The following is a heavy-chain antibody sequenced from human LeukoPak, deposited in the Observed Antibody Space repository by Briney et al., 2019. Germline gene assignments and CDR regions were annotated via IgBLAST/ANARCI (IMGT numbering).Heavy chain of an antibody. Sequence: RASVKVSCKASGYTFTSYGISWVGQAPGQGLEWMGWISAYNGNTNYAQKLQGRVTMTTDTSTSTAYMELRSLRSDDTAVYYCARDRDQRCLQQWFDPWGQGTLVTVSS. D-gene: IGHD5-24*01. CDR2: ISAYNGNT. J-gene: IGHJ5*02. CDR3: ARDRDQRCLQQWFDP. CDR1: GYTFTSYG. V-gene: IGHV1-18*01.